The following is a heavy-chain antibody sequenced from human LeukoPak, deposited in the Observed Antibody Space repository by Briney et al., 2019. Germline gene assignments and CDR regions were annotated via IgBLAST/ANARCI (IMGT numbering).Heavy chain of an antibody. V-gene: IGHV4-39*07. CDR1: GGSISSSSYY. CDR3: ATAAAATDY. J-gene: IGHJ4*02. CDR2: IYYSGST. Sequence: SETLSFTCTVSGGSISSSSYYWGWIRQPPGKGLEWIGSIYYSGSTYYNPSLKSRVTISVDTSKNQFSLKLSSVTAADTAVYYCATAAAATDYWGQGTLVTVSS. D-gene: IGHD6-13*01.